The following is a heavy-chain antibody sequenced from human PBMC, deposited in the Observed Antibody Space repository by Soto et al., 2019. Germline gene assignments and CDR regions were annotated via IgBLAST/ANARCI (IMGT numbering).Heavy chain of an antibody. CDR3: ARDGGRHSGGIDY. V-gene: IGHV1-69*01. J-gene: IGHJ4*02. Sequence: QVQLVQSGAEVKKPASSVKVSCKASRGTFSSYSINWVRQAPGQGLEWMGEIIPIFGTANYAQKFQGRVTITADESTSTAYMELSSLRSEDTAVYYCARDGGRHSGGIDYWGQGTLVTVSS. CDR1: RGTFSSYS. CDR2: IIPIFGTA. D-gene: IGHD1-26*01.